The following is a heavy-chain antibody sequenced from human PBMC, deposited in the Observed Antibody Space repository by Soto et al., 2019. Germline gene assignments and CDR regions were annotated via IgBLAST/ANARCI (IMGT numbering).Heavy chain of an antibody. D-gene: IGHD2-15*01. CDR3: ARDSSIVVDGGSCQDY. CDR2: INPSGGST. Sequence: GASVKVSCKTSGYTFTRYDINWVRQAPGQGFEWMGIINPSGGSTTYAQKFQGRVTMTTDTSTSTVYMELSSLRSDDTAVYYCARDSSIVVDGGSCQDYWGQGTQVTVSS. J-gene: IGHJ4*02. CDR1: GYTFTRYD. V-gene: IGHV1-46*01.